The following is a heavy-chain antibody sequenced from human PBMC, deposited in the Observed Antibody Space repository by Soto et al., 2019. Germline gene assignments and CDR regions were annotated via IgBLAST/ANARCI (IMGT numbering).Heavy chain of an antibody. D-gene: IGHD5-18*01. Sequence: GASVKVSCKASGGTFSSYTISWVRQAPGQGLEWMGRIIPILGIANYAQKFQGRVTITADKSTSTAYMELSSLRSEDTAVYYCAREYSPGYSYGPHFDYWGQGTLVTVSS. CDR2: IIPILGIA. CDR3: AREYSPGYSYGPHFDY. V-gene: IGHV1-69*04. CDR1: GGTFSSYT. J-gene: IGHJ4*02.